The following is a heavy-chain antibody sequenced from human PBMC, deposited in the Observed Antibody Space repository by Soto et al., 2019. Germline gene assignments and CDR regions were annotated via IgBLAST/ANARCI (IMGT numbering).Heavy chain of an antibody. J-gene: IGHJ4*02. CDR3: ARTSLSGYCSSTSCYAPPDY. CDR2: ISAYNGNT. Sequence: ASVKVSCKASGYTFTRYGISWVRQAPGQGLEWMGWISAYNGNTNYAQKLQGRVTMTTDTSTSTAYMELRSLRSDDTAVYYCARTSLSGYCSSTSCYAPPDYWGQGTLVTVSS. V-gene: IGHV1-18*01. CDR1: GYTFTRYG. D-gene: IGHD2-2*03.